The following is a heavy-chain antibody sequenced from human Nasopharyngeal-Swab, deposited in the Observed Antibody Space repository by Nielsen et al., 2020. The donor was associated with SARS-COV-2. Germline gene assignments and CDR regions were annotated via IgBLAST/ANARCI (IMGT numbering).Heavy chain of an antibody. D-gene: IGHD6-13*01. J-gene: IGHJ5*02. Sequence: VRQAPGKGLEWVSIIYSAGSSTYYTDSVKGRFTISRDNSKNTLYLRMNSLRAEDTAVYYCAKDRWRSSSWYGNWFDPWGQGTLVTVSS. V-gene: IGHV3-23*03. CDR3: AKDRWRSSSWYGNWFDP. CDR2: IYSAGSST.